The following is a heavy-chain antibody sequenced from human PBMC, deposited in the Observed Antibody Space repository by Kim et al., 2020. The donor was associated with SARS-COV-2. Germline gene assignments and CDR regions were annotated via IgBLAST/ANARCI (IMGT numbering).Heavy chain of an antibody. CDR3: ARTTIVGATTD. Sequence: GGSLRLSCAASGFTFSSYEMNWVRQAPGKGLEWVSYISSSGSTIYYADSVKGRFTISRDNAKNSLYLQMNSLRAEDTAVYYCARTTIVGATTDWGQGTLVTVSS. CDR2: ISSSGSTI. J-gene: IGHJ4*02. D-gene: IGHD1-26*01. V-gene: IGHV3-48*03. CDR1: GFTFSSYE.